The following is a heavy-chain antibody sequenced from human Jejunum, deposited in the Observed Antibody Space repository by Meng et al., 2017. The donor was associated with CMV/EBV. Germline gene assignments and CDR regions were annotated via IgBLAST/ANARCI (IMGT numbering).Heavy chain of an antibody. V-gene: IGHV1-18*01. J-gene: IGHJ4*02. Sequence: KASGYTFSNDGFTWVRRAPGQGREWMGYISRYNDNANYAQKFQGRVTMTRDTSTNTAYMELRSLRADDTAVYYCARVFGVAYFDSWGQGTRVTVSS. D-gene: IGHD3-3*01. CDR1: GYTFSNDG. CDR3: ARVFGVAYFDS. CDR2: ISRYNDNA.